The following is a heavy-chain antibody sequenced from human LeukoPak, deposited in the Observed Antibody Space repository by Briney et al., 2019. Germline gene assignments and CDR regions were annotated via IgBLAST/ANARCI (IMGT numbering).Heavy chain of an antibody. CDR3: ARDDDHSTVDP. J-gene: IGHJ5*02. V-gene: IGHV3-33*01. CDR1: GFTFSSYG. D-gene: IGHD6-13*01. CDR2: IWYDGSNK. Sequence: GGSLRLSCAASGFTFSSYGMHWVRQAPGKGLEWVAVIWYDGSNKYYADSVEGRFTISRDNSKNTLYLQMNSLRAEDTAVYYCARDDDHSTVDPWGQGTLVTVSS.